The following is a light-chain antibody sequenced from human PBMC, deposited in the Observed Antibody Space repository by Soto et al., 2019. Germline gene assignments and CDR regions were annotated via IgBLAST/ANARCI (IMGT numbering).Light chain of an antibody. V-gene: IGKV3-15*01. CDR3: QQYNNWPFST. J-gene: IGKJ5*01. Sequence: EIVMTQSPATLSVSPGERATLSCRASQSVRGNLAWYQQKPGQSPRLLIYGASSRATGIPVRFSGSGSGTEFTLTISSLQSEDFAVYYCQQYNNWPFSTVGQGTRLESK. CDR1: QSVRGN. CDR2: GAS.